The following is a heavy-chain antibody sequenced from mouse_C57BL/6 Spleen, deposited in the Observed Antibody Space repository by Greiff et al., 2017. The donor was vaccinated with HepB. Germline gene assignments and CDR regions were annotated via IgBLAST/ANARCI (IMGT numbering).Heavy chain of an antibody. CDR1: GFNIKDDY. Sequence: VHVKQSGAELVRPGASVKLSCTASGFNIKDDYMHWVKQRPEQGLEWIGWIDPENGDTEYASKFQGKATITADTSSNTAYLQLSSLTSEDTAVYYCTRPYDYDEEAWFAYWGQGTLVTVSA. CDR3: TRPYDYDEEAWFAY. D-gene: IGHD2-4*01. V-gene: IGHV14-4*01. CDR2: IDPENGDT. J-gene: IGHJ3*01.